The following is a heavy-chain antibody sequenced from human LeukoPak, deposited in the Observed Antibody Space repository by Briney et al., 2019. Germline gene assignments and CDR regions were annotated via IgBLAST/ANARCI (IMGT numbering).Heavy chain of an antibody. CDR3: ARDGSGSYSEDYYYYMDV. D-gene: IGHD3-10*01. CDR1: GFTFNTYG. J-gene: IGHJ6*03. Sequence: QAGGSLRLSCAASGFTFNTYGMTWVRQAPGKGLEWVSAITSSGGSTYYGDSVKGRFTISRDNSRNTLYLQMNSLRVDDTAVYYCARDGSGSYSEDYYYYMDVWGKGTTVTVSS. V-gene: IGHV3-23*01. CDR2: ITSSGGST.